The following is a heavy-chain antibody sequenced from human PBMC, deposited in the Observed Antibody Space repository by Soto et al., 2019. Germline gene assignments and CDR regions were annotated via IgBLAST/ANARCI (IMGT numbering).Heavy chain of an antibody. CDR3: TKGGRGIDIFFDS. CDR2: ISGSDDRT. J-gene: IGHJ4*02. D-gene: IGHD3-9*01. CDR1: GFTFSNYA. V-gene: IGHV3-23*01. Sequence: EVQLLESGGGLEQPGGSLRLSCVASGFTFSNYAMNWIRQAPGKGLEWVSSISGSDDRTFFADSVKGRFTISRDNSKDTVSLQMNNLRGEDTALYYCTKGGRGIDIFFDSWGQGTLVSVSS.